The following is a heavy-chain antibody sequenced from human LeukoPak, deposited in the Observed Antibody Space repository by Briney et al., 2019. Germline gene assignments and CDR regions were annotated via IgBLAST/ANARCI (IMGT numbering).Heavy chain of an antibody. D-gene: IGHD3-16*01. CDR1: GYSISSGYY. CDR3: ARAIQLGGYFDY. Sequence: PSETLSLTCAVSGYSISSGYYWGWIRRPPGKGLERIGSIYHSGNTYYNPSLTSRVTISVDTSKNQFSLKLNSVTAADTAVYYCARAIQLGGYFDYWGQGILVTVSS. J-gene: IGHJ4*02. V-gene: IGHV4-38-2*01. CDR2: IYHSGNT.